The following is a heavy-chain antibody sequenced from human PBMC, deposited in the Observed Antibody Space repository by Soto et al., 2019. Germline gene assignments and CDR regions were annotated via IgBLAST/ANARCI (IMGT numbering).Heavy chain of an antibody. CDR2: RHYSGTA. D-gene: IGHD6-19*01. V-gene: IGHV4-59*01. CDR3: ARTWASGWYGDNWFDT. CDR1: GGSINSYH. Sequence: QVQLQESGPGLVKPSETLSLTCTVSGGSINSYHWSWIRQPPGKGLEWIGYRHYSGTAYYNPPLKSRLTMSVDMSKNQFSLKLSSVTAADKAVYYCARTWASGWYGDNWFDTWGQGTLVTVSS. J-gene: IGHJ5*02.